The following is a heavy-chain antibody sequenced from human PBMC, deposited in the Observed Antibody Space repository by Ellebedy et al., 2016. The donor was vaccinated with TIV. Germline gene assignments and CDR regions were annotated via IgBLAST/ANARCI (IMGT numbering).Heavy chain of an antibody. J-gene: IGHJ4*02. Sequence: GGPLRLSXATSGFTFNIYAMTWVRQAPGKGLEWVAVIWSDGNNKYYADSVKGRFTISRDNSQNTLYLQMNSLRAEDTAVYYCASDPVAGTANWGQGILVTVSS. D-gene: IGHD6-19*01. CDR3: ASDPVAGTAN. CDR1: GFTFNIYA. CDR2: IWSDGNNK. V-gene: IGHV3-30*04.